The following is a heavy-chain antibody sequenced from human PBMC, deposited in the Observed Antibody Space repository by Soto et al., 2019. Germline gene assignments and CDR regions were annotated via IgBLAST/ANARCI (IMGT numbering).Heavy chain of an antibody. J-gene: IGHJ5*02. CDR2: ISRTGDDV. V-gene: IGHV3-21*06. CDR3: ATDSLYSTTWYDYFDL. D-gene: IGHD4-17*01. CDR1: GFIFTNYG. Sequence: EGQLVESGGGLVKPGGSLRLSCVASGFIFTNYGMHWVRQAPGKGLEWVASISRTGDDVLYADSVKGRFSISRDNAKNSLSLQMSSLRVEDTSVYYCATDSLYSTTWYDYFDLWGQGTLVTVSS.